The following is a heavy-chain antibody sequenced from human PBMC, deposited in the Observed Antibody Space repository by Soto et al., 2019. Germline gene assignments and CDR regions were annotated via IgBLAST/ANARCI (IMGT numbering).Heavy chain of an antibody. V-gene: IGHV5-51*01. CDR2: IYPGDSDT. CDR3: ARQKYSSIYVTSAFDI. J-gene: IGHJ3*02. CDR1: GYSFTTYW. Sequence: PGEFLKISCQGSGYSFTTYWSSWVRQMPGKGLEWMGIIYPGDSDTRYSPSFQGQVTISADKSISTAYLQWSSLKASDTAMYYCARQKYSSIYVTSAFDIWGQGTMVTVSS. D-gene: IGHD6-13*01.